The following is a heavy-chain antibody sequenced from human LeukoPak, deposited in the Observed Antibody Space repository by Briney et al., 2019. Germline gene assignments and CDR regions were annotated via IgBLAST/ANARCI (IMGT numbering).Heavy chain of an antibody. CDR2: IYPGDSDT. J-gene: IGHJ6*02. CDR3: ARTSAGTETGYYYGMDV. CDR1: GYSFTSYW. V-gene: IGHV5-51*01. D-gene: IGHD6-19*01. Sequence: GESLKISCKGSGYSFTSYWIGWVRQMPGKGLEWMGIIYPGDSDTRYSPSFQGQVTISADKSISTAYLQWSSLKASDTAMYYCARTSAGTETGYYYGMDVWGQGTTVTVSS.